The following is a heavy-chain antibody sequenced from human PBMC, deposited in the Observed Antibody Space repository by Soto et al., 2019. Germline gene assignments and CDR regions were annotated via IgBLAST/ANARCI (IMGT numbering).Heavy chain of an antibody. CDR2: ISSSSSYI. Sequence: GGALRLSCAASGFTFSSYSMNWVRQAPGKGLEWVSSISSSSSYIYYADSVKGRFTISRDNAKNSLYLQMNSLRAEDTAVYYCARVDYYGSGSYDAFDIWGQGTMVTVSS. D-gene: IGHD3-10*01. CDR3: ARVDYYGSGSYDAFDI. CDR1: GFTFSSYS. J-gene: IGHJ3*02. V-gene: IGHV3-21*01.